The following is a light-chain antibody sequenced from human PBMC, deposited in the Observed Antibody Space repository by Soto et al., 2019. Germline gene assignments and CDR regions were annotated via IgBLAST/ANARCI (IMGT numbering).Light chain of an antibody. J-gene: IGKJ2*01. V-gene: IGKV3-15*01. CDR3: QQYNNWPPYT. CDR1: QSVRNN. CDR2: GAS. Sequence: EIVMTQSPATLSVSPGERATLSCRASQSVRNNLAWYQQRPGQAPRLLIYGASTGATGIPARFSGSGSGTEFTLTISSLQSEDFAVYYCQQYNNWPPYTFGQGTKLEIK.